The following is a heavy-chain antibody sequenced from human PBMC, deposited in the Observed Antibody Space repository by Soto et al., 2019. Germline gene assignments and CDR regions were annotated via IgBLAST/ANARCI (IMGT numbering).Heavy chain of an antibody. V-gene: IGHV3-21*01. D-gene: IGHD2-8*01. CDR2: ISSSSSYI. J-gene: IGHJ4*02. Sequence: GGSLRLSCAASGFTFISYSMNWVRQAPGKGLEWVSSISSSSSYIYYADSVKGRFTISRDNAKNSLYLQMNSLRAEDTAVYYCARMTNRIFDYWGQGTLVTVSS. CDR3: ARMTNRIFDY. CDR1: GFTFISYS.